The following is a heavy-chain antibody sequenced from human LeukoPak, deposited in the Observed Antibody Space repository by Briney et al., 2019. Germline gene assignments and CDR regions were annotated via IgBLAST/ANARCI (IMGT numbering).Heavy chain of an antibody. V-gene: IGHV4-34*01. CDR3: ARRAKRYSSSPDY. Sequence: SETLSLTCAVYGGSFNGYYWSWIRQPPGKGLEWIGEINHSGSTNYNPSLKSRVTISVDTSKNQFSLKLSSVTAADTAVYYCARRAKRYSSSPDYWGQGTLVTVSS. J-gene: IGHJ4*02. CDR1: GGSFNGYY. D-gene: IGHD6-6*01. CDR2: INHSGST.